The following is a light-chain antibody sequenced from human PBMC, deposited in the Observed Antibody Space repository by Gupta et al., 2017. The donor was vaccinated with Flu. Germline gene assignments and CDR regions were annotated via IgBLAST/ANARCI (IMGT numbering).Light chain of an antibody. J-gene: IGKJ4*01. V-gene: IGKV1-5*03. CDR1: QSISSW. CDR3: QQYEAYPLT. Sequence: PSTLSASVGDRVTITCRASQSISSWLAWYQQKPGKAPKLLIYKASILESGVPSRLSGSGSGTEFTLTISSLQPDDLADYYCQQYEAYPLTFGGGTNVEIK. CDR2: KAS.